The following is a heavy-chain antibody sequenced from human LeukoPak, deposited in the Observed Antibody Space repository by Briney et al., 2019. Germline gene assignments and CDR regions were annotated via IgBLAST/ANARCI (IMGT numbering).Heavy chain of an antibody. CDR2: IYYSGST. V-gene: IGHV4-30-4*08. Sequence: SETLSLTXTVSGGSISSGDYYWSWIRQPPGKGLDWIGYIYYSGSTYYNPSLKSRVTISVDTSKNQFSLKLSSVTAADTAVYYCARDLTDFWSGYYFLGAFDIWGQGTMVTVSS. D-gene: IGHD3-3*01. J-gene: IGHJ3*02. CDR1: GGSISSGDYY. CDR3: ARDLTDFWSGYYFLGAFDI.